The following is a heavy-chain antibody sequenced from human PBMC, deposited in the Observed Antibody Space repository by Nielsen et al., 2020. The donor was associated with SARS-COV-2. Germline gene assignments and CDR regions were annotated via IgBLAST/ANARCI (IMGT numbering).Heavy chain of an antibody. CDR1: GFAFRYYV. CDR2: ISDDGNNG. Sequence: GESLKISCEVSGFAFRYYVMHWVRQAPGKGLEWVAVISDDGNNGSYADSVKGRFTISRDNAQNSLFLQMNSLRAEDTAVYYCARIIIQCSSTHCYTLGGMDVWGKGTTVTVSS. V-gene: IGHV3-30-3*01. D-gene: IGHD2-2*02. CDR3: ARIIIQCSSTHCYTLGGMDV. J-gene: IGHJ6*04.